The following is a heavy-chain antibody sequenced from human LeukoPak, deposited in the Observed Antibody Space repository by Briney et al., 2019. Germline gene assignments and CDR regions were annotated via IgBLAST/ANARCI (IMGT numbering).Heavy chain of an antibody. CDR1: GFTFSSYV. J-gene: IGHJ4*02. CDR2: ISGSGGST. D-gene: IGHD2-2*01. Sequence: GSLRLSCVASGFTFSSYVMSWVRQAPGKGLEWVSAISGSGGSTYYADSVKGRFTISRDNSKNTLYMQMNSLRAEDTAVYYCAKSPEGVRNYWGQGTLVTDSS. CDR3: AKSPEGVRNY. V-gene: IGHV3-23*01.